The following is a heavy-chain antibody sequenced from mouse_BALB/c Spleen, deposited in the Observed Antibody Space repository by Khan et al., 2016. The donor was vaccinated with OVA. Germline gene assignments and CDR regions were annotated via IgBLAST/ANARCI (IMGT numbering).Heavy chain of an antibody. J-gene: IGHJ2*01. V-gene: IGHV1S136*01. CDR3: ARGNWQAYYFDY. CDR2: INPYNGGT. D-gene: IGHD3-2*02. Sequence: VQLQQSGPELVKPGASVKMSCKPSGYIFTNYVLHWVKQKPGQGLEWIGYINPYNGGTKYNEKFKGKATLASDKSSTTAYMELSSLTSEVSAVYYGARGNWQAYYFDYWGQGTTLTLSS. CDR1: GYIFTNYV.